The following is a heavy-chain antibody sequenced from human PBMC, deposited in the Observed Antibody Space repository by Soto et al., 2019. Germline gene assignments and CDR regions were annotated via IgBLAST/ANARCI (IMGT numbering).Heavy chain of an antibody. CDR1: GFTFSSYS. D-gene: IGHD2-8*01. V-gene: IGHV3-21*01. CDR3: ARVGGQMVYAIVAYYYYYMDV. CDR2: ISSSSSYI. J-gene: IGHJ6*03. Sequence: GGSLRLSCAASGFTFSSYSMNWVRQAPGKGLEWVSSISSSSSYIYYADSVNGRFTISRDNAKNSLYLQMNSLRAEDTAVYYCARVGGQMVYAIVAYYYYYMDVWGKGTTVTVSS.